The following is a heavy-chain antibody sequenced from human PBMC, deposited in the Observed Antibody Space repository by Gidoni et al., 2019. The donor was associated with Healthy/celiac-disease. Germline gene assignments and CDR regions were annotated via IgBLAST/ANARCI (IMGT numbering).Heavy chain of an antibody. J-gene: IGHJ4*02. D-gene: IGHD3-3*01. CDR2: ISNDGSNK. Sequence: QVQLVESGGGVVQPGRSLRLSCAASGFTFSSYGMHWVRQAPGKGLEWVAVISNDGSNKYYADSVKGRFTISRDNSKNTLYLQMNSLRAEDTAVYYCAKGITIFGVADYLDYWGQGTLVTVSS. CDR1: GFTFSSYG. CDR3: AKGITIFGVADYLDY. V-gene: IGHV3-30*18.